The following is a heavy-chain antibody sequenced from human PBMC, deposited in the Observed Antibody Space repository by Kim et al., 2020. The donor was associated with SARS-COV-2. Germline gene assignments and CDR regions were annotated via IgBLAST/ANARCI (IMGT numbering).Heavy chain of an antibody. CDR1: GFTFSSYG. D-gene: IGHD3-9*01. CDR3: ARDTSPNKYYDILTGYRYYYYGMDV. V-gene: IGHV3-33*05. Sequence: GGSLRLSCAASGFTFSSYGMHWVRQAPGKRLEWVAVISYDGSNKYYADSVKGRFTISRDNSKNTLYLQMNSLRAEDTAVYYCARDTSPNKYYDILTGYRYYYYGMDVWGQGTTVTVSS. J-gene: IGHJ6*02. CDR2: ISYDGSNK.